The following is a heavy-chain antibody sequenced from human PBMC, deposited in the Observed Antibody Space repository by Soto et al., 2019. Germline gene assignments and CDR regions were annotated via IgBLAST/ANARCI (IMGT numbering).Heavy chain of an antibody. CDR3: ASVGYCSGGSCYSYPYYYYGMDV. D-gene: IGHD2-15*01. V-gene: IGHV1-69*01. CDR1: GGTFSSYA. Sequence: QVQLVQSGAEVKKPGSSVKVSCKASGGTFSSYAISWVRQAPGQGLEWMGGIIPIFGTANYAQKFQGRVTITADESTSTAYMELSSLRHEDTAVYYCASVGYCSGGSCYSYPYYYYGMDVWGQGTTVTVSS. CDR2: IIPIFGTA. J-gene: IGHJ6*02.